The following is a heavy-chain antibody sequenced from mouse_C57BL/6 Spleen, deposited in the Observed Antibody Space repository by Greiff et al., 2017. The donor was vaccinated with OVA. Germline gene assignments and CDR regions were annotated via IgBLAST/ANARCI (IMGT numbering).Heavy chain of an antibody. Sequence: QVQLKESGAELVRPGTSVKVSCKASGYAFTNYLIEWVKQRPGQGLEWIGVINPGSGGTNYNEKFKGKATLTADKSSSTAYMQLSSLTSEDSAVYFCARSSTVVATPFAYWGQGTLVTVSA. CDR1: GYAFTNYL. CDR3: ARSSTVVATPFAY. J-gene: IGHJ3*01. CDR2: INPGSGGT. D-gene: IGHD1-1*01. V-gene: IGHV1-54*01.